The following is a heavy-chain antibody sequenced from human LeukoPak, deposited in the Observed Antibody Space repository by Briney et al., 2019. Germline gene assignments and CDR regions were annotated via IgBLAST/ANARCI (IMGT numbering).Heavy chain of an antibody. D-gene: IGHD2-2*01. CDR2: IWHDGSKK. CDR3: VRDRWLNLGYCSSTSCLDAFDI. J-gene: IGHJ3*02. V-gene: IGHV3-33*01. CDR1: AFIFSYYG. Sequence: GASLRLSCSASAFIFSYYGMHWVRQAPGKGLEWVALIWHDGSKKYYADSVKGRFTISRDNSKNTLFLQMNSLRVEDTAVYYCVRDRWLNLGYCSSTSCLDAFDIWGQGTLVTVSS.